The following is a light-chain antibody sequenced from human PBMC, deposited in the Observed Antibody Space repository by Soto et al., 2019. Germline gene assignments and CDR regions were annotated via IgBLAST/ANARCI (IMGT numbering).Light chain of an antibody. CDR1: QAINKY. CDR3: QQSLSTPWS. J-gene: IGKJ1*01. V-gene: IGKV1-39*01. Sequence: DIQLTQSPSSLSASVGDSVTITCRPSQAINKYLSWFRQKPGKAPEPLIYDVSTLQSGVPSRFSGSGSGTYFTLTISSLQLDDFASYYCQQSLSTPWSFGQGTKV. CDR2: DVS.